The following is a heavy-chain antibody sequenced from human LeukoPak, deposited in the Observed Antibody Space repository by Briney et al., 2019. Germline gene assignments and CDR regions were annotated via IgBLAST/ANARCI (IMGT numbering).Heavy chain of an antibody. Sequence: GGSLRLSCAASGFTFSSYAMSWVRQAPGKGLEWVSAISGSGGSTYYADSVKGRFTISRDNSKNTLYLQMNSLRAEDTAVYYCAKDGPNPNYDFWSGYADYFDYWGQGPWSPSPQ. CDR2: ISGSGGST. J-gene: IGHJ4*02. D-gene: IGHD3-3*01. V-gene: IGHV3-23*01. CDR1: GFTFSSYA. CDR3: AKDGPNPNYDFWSGYADYFDY.